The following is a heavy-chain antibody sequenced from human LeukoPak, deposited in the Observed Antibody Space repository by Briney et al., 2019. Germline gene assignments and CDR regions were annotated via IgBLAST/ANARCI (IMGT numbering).Heavy chain of an antibody. Sequence: GGSLRLSCAATGFSFNNYGMSWVRQAPGKGLEWVSGISSSGGSTYYADSVKGRFTISRDNSKNTLYLQMNSLRAEDTAVYYCAKDQQQLASFGYWGQGTPVTVSS. V-gene: IGHV3-23*01. CDR2: ISSSGGST. J-gene: IGHJ4*02. CDR3: AKDQQQLASFGY. CDR1: GFSFNNYG. D-gene: IGHD6-13*01.